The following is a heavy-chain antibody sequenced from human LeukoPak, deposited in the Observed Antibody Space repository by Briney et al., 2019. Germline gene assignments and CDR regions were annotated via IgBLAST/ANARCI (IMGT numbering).Heavy chain of an antibody. CDR3: ARVLLWFGESYYFDY. CDR2: ISGSGGST. D-gene: IGHD3-10*01. CDR1: GFTFSSYA. Sequence: GGSLRLSCAASGFTFSSYAMHWVRQAPGKGLEWVSAISGSGGSTYYADSVKGRFTISRDNSKNTLYLQMNSLRAEDTAVYYCARVLLWFGESYYFDYWGQGTLVTVSS. J-gene: IGHJ4*02. V-gene: IGHV3-23*01.